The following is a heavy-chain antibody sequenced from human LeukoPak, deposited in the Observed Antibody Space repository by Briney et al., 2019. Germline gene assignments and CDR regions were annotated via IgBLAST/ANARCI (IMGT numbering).Heavy chain of an antibody. Sequence: GASVKVSCKASGGTFSSYAISWVRQAPGQGLEWMGRIIPILGIANYAQKFQGRVTITADKSTSTAYMELSGLRSEDTAVYYCARSYYGSGSVYWGQGTLVTVSS. CDR2: IIPILGIA. J-gene: IGHJ4*02. CDR1: GGTFSSYA. CDR3: ARSYYGSGSVY. V-gene: IGHV1-69*04. D-gene: IGHD3-10*01.